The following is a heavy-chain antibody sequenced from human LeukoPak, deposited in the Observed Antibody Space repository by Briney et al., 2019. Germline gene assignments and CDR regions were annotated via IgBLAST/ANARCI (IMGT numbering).Heavy chain of an antibody. D-gene: IGHD1-26*01. Sequence: GASLQISCKGSGYIVTNYWIGWARQMPGKGLEWMGIIYPGDSDTRYSPSFQGQVTISADKSISTAYLQWSSLKASDTAMYYCARNSIKGATQSPFDIWGQGTMVTVSS. J-gene: IGHJ3*02. CDR2: IYPGDSDT. CDR1: GYIVTNYW. CDR3: ARNSIKGATQSPFDI. V-gene: IGHV5-51*01.